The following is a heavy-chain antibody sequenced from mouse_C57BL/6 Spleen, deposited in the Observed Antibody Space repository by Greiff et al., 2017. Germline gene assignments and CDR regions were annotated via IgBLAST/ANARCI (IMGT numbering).Heavy chain of an antibody. V-gene: IGHV1-76*01. CDR2: IYPGSGNT. D-gene: IGHD1-1*01. CDR3: ARSGGSSAAWFDY. CDR1: GYTFTDYY. J-gene: IGHJ3*01. Sequence: QVQLQQSGAELVRPGASVKLSCKASGYTFTDYYINWVKQRPGQGLEWIARIYPGSGNTYYNEKFKGKATLTAEKSSSTAYMQLSSLTSEDSAVYFCARSGGSSAAWFDYWGQGTLVTVSA.